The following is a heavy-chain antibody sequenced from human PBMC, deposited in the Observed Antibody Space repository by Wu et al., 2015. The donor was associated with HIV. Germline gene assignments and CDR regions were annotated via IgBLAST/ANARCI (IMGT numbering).Heavy chain of an antibody. CDR2: INHSGST. Sequence: QVQLQQWGAGLLKPSETLSLTCAVYGGSFSGYYWSWIRQPPGKGLEWIGEINHSGSTNYNPSLKSRVTISVDTSKNQFSLKLSSVTAADTAVYYCARGPLYSSGWRDAFDIWGQGTMVTVSS. V-gene: IGHV4-34*01. CDR3: ARGPLYSSGWRDAFDI. J-gene: IGHJ3*02. CDR1: GGSFSGYY. D-gene: IGHD6-19*01.